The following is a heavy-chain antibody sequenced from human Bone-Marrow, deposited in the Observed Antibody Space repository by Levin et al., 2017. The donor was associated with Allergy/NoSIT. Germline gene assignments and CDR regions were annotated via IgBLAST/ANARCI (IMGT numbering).Heavy chain of an antibody. CDR3: ASDGAGPEGAFDI. D-gene: IGHD3-16*01. CDR1: GFTFSSYS. Sequence: GGSLRLSCAASGFTFSSYSMNWVRQAPGKGLEWVSSISSSSSYIYYADSVKGRFTISRDNAKNSLYLQMNSLRAEDTAVYYCASDGAGPEGAFDIWGQGTMVTVSS. V-gene: IGHV3-21*01. CDR2: ISSSSSYI. J-gene: IGHJ3*02.